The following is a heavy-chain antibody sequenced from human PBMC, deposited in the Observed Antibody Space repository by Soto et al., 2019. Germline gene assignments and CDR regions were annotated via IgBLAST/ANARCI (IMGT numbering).Heavy chain of an antibody. CDR3: ARVRPYLDWFDP. Sequence: SETLSLTYTVSGGSISSYYWSWIRQPPGKGLEWIGYIYYSGSTNYNPSLKSRVTISVDTSKNQFSLKLSSVTAADTAVYYCARVRPYLDWFDPWGQGTLVTVSS. V-gene: IGHV4-59*01. CDR2: IYYSGST. J-gene: IGHJ5*02. CDR1: GGSISSYY.